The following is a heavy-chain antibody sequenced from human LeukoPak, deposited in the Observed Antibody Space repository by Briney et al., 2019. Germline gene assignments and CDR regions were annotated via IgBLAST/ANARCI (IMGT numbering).Heavy chain of an antibody. CDR2: IDPSDSYT. D-gene: IGHD3-3*01. Sequence: GESLKISCKGSGYSFTSYWISWVRQMPGKGLEWMGRIDPSDSYTNYSPSFQGHVTISADKSISTAYLQWSSLKASDTAMYYCARRYYDFWSGYYLDYWGQGTLVTVSS. V-gene: IGHV5-10-1*01. CDR1: GYSFTSYW. CDR3: ARRYYDFWSGYYLDY. J-gene: IGHJ4*02.